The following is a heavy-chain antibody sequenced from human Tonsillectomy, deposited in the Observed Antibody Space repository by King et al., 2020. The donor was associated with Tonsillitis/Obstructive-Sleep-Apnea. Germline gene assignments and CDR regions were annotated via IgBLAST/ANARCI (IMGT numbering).Heavy chain of an antibody. CDR2: IYYSGST. V-gene: IGHV4-59*08. D-gene: IGHD1-26*01. CDR3: ARLIVGATGGYAFDI. Sequence: VQLQESGPGLVKPSETLSLTCTVSGGSISSYYWSWIRQPPGKGLEWIGYIYYSGSTNYNPSLKSRVTISVDTSKNQFSLKLSSVTAADTALYYCARLIVGATGGYAFDIWGQGTMVTVSS. CDR1: GGSISSYY. J-gene: IGHJ3*02.